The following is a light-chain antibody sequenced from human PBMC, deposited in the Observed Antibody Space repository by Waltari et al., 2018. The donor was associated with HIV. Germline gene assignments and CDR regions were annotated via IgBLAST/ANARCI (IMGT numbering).Light chain of an antibody. CDR3: YSTESNGNHRV. J-gene: IGLJ3*02. Sequence: SYELTQPPSVSVSPGQTARITCSGDTLPKKYAHWYQQKSGQAPVLVIYEDIKRPSGIPGGFSGSSSGTMAILTISGAQVEDEADYYCYSTESNGNHRVFGGGTKLTVL. CDR1: TLPKKY. V-gene: IGLV3-10*01. CDR2: EDI.